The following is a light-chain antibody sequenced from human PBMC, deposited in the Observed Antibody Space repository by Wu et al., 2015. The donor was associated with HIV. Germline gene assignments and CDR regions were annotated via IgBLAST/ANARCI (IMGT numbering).Light chain of an antibody. CDR1: QSVSGT. Sequence: EIVLTQAPATLSFSPGESATLSCRASQSVSGTLAWYQQRPGQAPRLIIYAASTRATGIPDRFSGSGSGTGFTLTISRLEPEDFAVFYCQQYGTSPSTFGQGTMLELK. CDR2: AAS. CDR3: QQYGTSPST. J-gene: IGKJ2*01. V-gene: IGKV3-20*01.